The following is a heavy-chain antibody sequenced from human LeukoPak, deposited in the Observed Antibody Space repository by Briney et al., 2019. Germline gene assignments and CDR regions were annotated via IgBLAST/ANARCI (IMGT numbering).Heavy chain of an antibody. CDR1: GFTFTSYS. D-gene: IGHD5-18*01. CDR2: ISSSSSTI. CDR3: ARDRYTYGY. J-gene: IGHJ4*02. Sequence: GGSLGLSCAASGFTFTSYSMNWVRDAPGQGLEWVSHISSSSSTIYYADSVKGRFTISRDNAKSSLYLQMNSLRAEDTAVYYCARDRYTYGYWGQGTLVTVSS. V-gene: IGHV3-48*01.